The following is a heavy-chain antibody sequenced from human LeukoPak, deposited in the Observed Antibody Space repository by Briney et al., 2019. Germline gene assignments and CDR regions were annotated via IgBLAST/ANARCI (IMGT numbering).Heavy chain of an antibody. CDR3: AREEQLVGRGIY. V-gene: IGHV4-39*02. CDR2: GYYSGNT. J-gene: IGHJ4*02. CDR1: GGSISSSNYY. D-gene: IGHD6-6*01. Sequence: PSETLSLTRTVSGGSISSSNYYWGWIRQPPGKWLEWIGSGYYSGNTYYSPSFKSRVTISVDTSKNQFSLRLSSVTAADTAIYYCAREEQLVGRGIYWGQGALVTVSS.